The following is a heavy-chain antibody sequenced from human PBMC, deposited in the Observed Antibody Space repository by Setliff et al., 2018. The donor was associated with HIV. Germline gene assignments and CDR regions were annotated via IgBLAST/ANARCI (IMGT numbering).Heavy chain of an antibody. CDR2: IYTSGST. V-gene: IGHV4-4*07. Sequence: SETLSLTCTVSGGSISSYYWSWIRQPAGKGLEWIGRIYTSGSTNYNPSLKSRVTMSIDTSKSQISLKLTSVTAADTAMYHCARVYYFDSSGYYQRGDVFDIWGQGTMVTVSS. CDR3: ARVYYFDSSGYYQRGDVFDI. J-gene: IGHJ3*02. D-gene: IGHD3-22*01. CDR1: GGSISSYY.